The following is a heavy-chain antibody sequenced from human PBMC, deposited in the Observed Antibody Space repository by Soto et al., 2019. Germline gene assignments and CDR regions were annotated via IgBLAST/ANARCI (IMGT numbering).Heavy chain of an antibody. Sequence: SVKVSCKASGFTFTSSAVQWVRQARGQRLEWIGWIIPIFGTANYAQKFQGRVTITADESTSTAYMELSSLRSDDTAVYYCARDRSNNDYWGQGTLVTVSS. CDR3: ARDRSNNDY. J-gene: IGHJ4*02. CDR2: IIPIFGTA. D-gene: IGHD4-4*01. V-gene: IGHV1-69*13. CDR1: GFTFTSSA.